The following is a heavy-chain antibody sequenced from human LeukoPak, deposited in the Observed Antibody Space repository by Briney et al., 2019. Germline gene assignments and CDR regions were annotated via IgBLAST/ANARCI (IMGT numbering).Heavy chain of an antibody. CDR3: ARVSDCGGDCFAFDI. CDR2: INHSGST. CDR1: GGSFSGYY. V-gene: IGHV4-34*01. J-gene: IGHJ3*02. D-gene: IGHD2-21*02. Sequence: PSETLSLTCAVYGGSFSGYYWSWIRQPPGKGLEWIGEINHSGSTNYNPSLKSRVTISVDTSKNQFSLKLSSVTAADTAVYYCARVSDCGGDCFAFDIWGQGTMVTVSS.